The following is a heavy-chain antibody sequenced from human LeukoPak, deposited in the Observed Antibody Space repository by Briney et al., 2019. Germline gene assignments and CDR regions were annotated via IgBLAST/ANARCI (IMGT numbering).Heavy chain of an antibody. J-gene: IGHJ4*02. D-gene: IGHD3-22*01. V-gene: IGHV3-21*01. Sequence: GGSLRLSCAASGFTFSSYSMNWVRQAPGKGLEWVSYIGSSSSYIYYADSVKGRFTISRDNAKNSLYLQMNSLRAEDTAVYYCAKPPPLASRVVVIFFDYWGQGTLVTVSS. CDR2: IGSSSSYI. CDR1: GFTFSSYS. CDR3: AKPPPLASRVVVIFFDY.